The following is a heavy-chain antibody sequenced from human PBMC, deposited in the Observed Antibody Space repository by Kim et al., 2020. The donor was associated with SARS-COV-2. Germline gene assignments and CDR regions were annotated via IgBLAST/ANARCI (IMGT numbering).Heavy chain of an antibody. J-gene: IGHJ4*02. V-gene: IGHV1-3*01. CDR3: AREAVAGSFDY. D-gene: IGHD6-19*01. CDR2: NT. Sequence: NTRYSQKFPARVSMTRDTSATTAYLELSGLRSEDTAVYYCAREAVAGSFDYWGQGTLVTVSS.